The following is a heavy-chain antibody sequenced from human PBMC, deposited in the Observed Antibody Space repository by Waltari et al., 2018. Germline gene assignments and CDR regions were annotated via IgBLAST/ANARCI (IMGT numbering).Heavy chain of an antibody. V-gene: IGHV3-23*01. J-gene: IGHJ4*02. CDR3: AKCEMYDSGWCAFFRY. Sequence: DVQLSESGGGLAQPGGSLRLPCVASEFTLSNQAMSWVRQAPGKGLEWVSAIHRSGGGTHYADSVKGRFTISRDNAKNTLYLQMNSLRAEDTAVYYCAKCEMYDSGWCAFFRYWGQGTLVTVSS. CDR1: EFTLSNQA. CDR2: IHRSGGGT. D-gene: IGHD6-19*01.